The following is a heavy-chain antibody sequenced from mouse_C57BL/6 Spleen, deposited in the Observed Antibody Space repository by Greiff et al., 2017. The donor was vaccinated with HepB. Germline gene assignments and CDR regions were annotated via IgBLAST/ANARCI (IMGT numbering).Heavy chain of an antibody. V-gene: IGHV1-55*01. Sequence: VQLQQPGAELVKPGASVKMSCKASGYTFTSYWITWVKQRPGQGLEWIGDIYPGSGSTNYNEKFKSKATLTVDTSSSTAYMQLSSLTSEDSAVYYCARKGTYYDYAMDYWGQGTSVTVSS. D-gene: IGHD2-10*01. J-gene: IGHJ4*01. CDR3: ARKGTYYDYAMDY. CDR2: IYPGSGST. CDR1: GYTFTSYW.